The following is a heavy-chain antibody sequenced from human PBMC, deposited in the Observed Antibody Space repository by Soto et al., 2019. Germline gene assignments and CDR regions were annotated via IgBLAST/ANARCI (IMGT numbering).Heavy chain of an antibody. CDR1: GGTFSSYA. CDR3: AREGSYYGSGSYDNYYYGMDV. V-gene: IGHV1-69*13. D-gene: IGHD3-10*01. J-gene: IGHJ6*02. Sequence: SVKVSCKASGGTFSSYAISWVRQAPGQGLEWMGGIIPIFGTANYAQKFQGRVTITADESTSTAYMELSSLRSGDTAVYYCAREGSYYGSGSYDNYYYGMDVWGQGTTVTVSS. CDR2: IIPIFGTA.